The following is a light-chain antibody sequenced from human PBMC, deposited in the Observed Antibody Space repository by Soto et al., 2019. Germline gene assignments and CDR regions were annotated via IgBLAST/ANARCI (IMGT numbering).Light chain of an antibody. CDR3: NQYKGWFPCT. Sequence: EIVMTQSPATLSVSPGDRATLSCRASQSVNTELAWYQQKVGQAPRLLITDASTRASGIPARFSGSGSGAQFALTISSLQSEDFATYYCNQYKGWFPCTFGGGTKVEIK. CDR1: QSVNTE. J-gene: IGKJ4*02. V-gene: IGKV3-15*01. CDR2: DAS.